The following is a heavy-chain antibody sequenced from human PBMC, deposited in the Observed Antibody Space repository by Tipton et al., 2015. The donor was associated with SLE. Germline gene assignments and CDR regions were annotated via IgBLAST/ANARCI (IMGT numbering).Heavy chain of an antibody. CDR2: IYSSGST. CDR1: GGSITSGSYY. J-gene: IGHJ5*02. D-gene: IGHD6-13*01. V-gene: IGHV4-61*02. CDR3: AREFRAAGNWFDP. Sequence: LRLSCTVSGGSITSGSYYWSWIRRPAGKGLEWIGRIYSSGSTNYNPSLKSRVTMSVDTSKNQFSLKLNSVTAADTAMYYCAREFRAAGNWFDPWGQGTLVTVSS.